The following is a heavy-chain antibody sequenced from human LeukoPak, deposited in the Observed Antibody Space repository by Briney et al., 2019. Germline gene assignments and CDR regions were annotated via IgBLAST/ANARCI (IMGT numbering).Heavy chain of an antibody. CDR1: GGSISTYY. CDR2: INYSGST. J-gene: IGHJ6*03. V-gene: IGHV4-59*01. CDR3: AREGRYRYGYNEYHSYMDI. D-gene: IGHD5-18*01. Sequence: NSSETLSLTCTVSGGSISTYYWSWIQQSPGKGLEWIGYINYSGSTTYNPSLQSRVTISVDTSKNQFSLKLSSVTAAETAVYHCAREGRYRYGYNEYHSYMDIWGKGTTVTVSS.